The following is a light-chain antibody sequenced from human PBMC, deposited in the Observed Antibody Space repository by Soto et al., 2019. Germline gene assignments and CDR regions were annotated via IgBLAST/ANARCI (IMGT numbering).Light chain of an antibody. V-gene: IGLV1-40*01. CDR1: SSNIGAGYD. Sequence: QSVLTQPPSVSGAPGQTVTISCNGGSSNIGAGYDVHWYQQLPGTAPRLLIYANSNRPSGVPDRFSDSKSGTSTSLAITGLQAEDEADYYCQSYDSSLSGFVFGTGTKVTVL. CDR2: ANS. CDR3: QSYDSSLSGFV. J-gene: IGLJ1*01.